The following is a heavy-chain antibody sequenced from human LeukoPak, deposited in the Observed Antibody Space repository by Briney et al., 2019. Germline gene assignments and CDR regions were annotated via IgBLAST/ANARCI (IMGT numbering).Heavy chain of an antibody. J-gene: IGHJ5*02. D-gene: IGHD3-10*01. V-gene: IGHV3-74*01. CDR2: INRDGSST. CDR3: ARVRYGSGSFNGFDP. CDR1: GFAFTSSW. Sequence: GGSRRLSCAAPGFAFTSSWTHWVRQAPGKGLWWVSRINRDGSSTSYADSVEGRFTSCRDNAKNTLYLQMNSLIAEDTAVYYCARVRYGSGSFNGFDPWGQGTLVTVSS.